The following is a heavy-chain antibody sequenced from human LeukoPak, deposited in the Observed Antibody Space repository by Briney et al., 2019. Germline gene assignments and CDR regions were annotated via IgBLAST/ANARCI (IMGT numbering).Heavy chain of an antibody. CDR3: ARGLRREQQLLRAFDY. J-gene: IGHJ4*02. V-gene: IGHV1-8*01. CDR2: IDPNSGNT. Sequence: GASVKVSCKASGYTFTNYDINWVRQATGQGLEWVGWIDPNSGNTGYAQKFQGRVAMTWNTSISTAYMDLSSLRSEDTALYYCARGLRREQQLLRAFDYWGQGTLVTVSS. D-gene: IGHD6-13*01. CDR1: GYTFTNYD.